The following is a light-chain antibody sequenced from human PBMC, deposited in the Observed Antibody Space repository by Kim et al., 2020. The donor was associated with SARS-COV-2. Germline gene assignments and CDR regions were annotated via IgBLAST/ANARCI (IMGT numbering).Light chain of an antibody. CDR1: RSISSY. V-gene: IGKV1-39*01. CDR2: TAS. Sequence: DIQMTQSPSSLSASVGDKVTIFCRASRSISSYLNWYQQKVGQAPKLLIHTASSLQDGVPSRFSGSGSGTEFTFTINSLQSDDLATYYCQLTYFLPGRSFGQGTKVDIK. CDR3: QLTYFLPGRS. J-gene: IGKJ1*01.